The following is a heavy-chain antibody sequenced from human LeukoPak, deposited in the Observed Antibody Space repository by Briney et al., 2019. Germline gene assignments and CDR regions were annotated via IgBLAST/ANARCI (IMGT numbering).Heavy chain of an antibody. J-gene: IGHJ5*02. V-gene: IGHV3-21*01. CDR2: ISSSSSYI. CDR3: ARLLNDYGDNWFDP. Sequence: GGSLRLSCAASGFTFSSYSMNCVRQAPGKGLEWVSSISSSSSYIYYADSVKGRFTISRDNAKNSLYLQMNSLRAEDTAVYYCARLLNDYGDNWFDPWGQGTLVTVSS. D-gene: IGHD4-17*01. CDR1: GFTFSSYS.